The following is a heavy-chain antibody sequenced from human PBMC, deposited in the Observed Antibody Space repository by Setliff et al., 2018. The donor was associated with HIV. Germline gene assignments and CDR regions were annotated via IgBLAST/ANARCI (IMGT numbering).Heavy chain of an antibody. V-gene: IGHV4-61*09. CDR3: VRGSDWGSFRY. Sequence: PSETLSLTCTVSGGSISSGSYYWTWIRQPAGKGLEWIGHIYTSGITNYNPSLKSRVTISVDPSKNQFSLKLSSVTAADTAVYYCVRGSDWGSFRYWGQGTLVTVSS. J-gene: IGHJ4*02. CDR1: GGSISSGSYY. CDR2: IYTSGIT. D-gene: IGHD3-16*02.